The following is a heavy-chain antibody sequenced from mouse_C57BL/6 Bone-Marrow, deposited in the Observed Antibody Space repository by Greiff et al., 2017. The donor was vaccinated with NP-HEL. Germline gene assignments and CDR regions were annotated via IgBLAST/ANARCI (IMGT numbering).Heavy chain of an antibody. CDR1: GYAFTNYL. D-gene: IGHD5-1*01. V-gene: IGHV1-54*01. J-gene: IGHJ4*01. Sequence: QVQLKESGAELVRPGTSVKVSCKASGYAFTNYLIEWVKQRPGQGLEWIGVINPGSGGTNYNEKFKGKATLTADKSSSTAYMQLSSLTSEDSAVYFCARRYLYAMDYWGQGTSVTVSS. CDR3: ARRYLYAMDY. CDR2: INPGSGGT.